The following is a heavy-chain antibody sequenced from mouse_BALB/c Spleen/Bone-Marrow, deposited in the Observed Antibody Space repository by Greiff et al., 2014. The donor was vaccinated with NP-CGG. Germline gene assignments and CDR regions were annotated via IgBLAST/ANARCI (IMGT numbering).Heavy chain of an antibody. Sequence: EVQLQQSGPELEKPGASVKISCKASGYSFTGYNMNWVKQSNGKSLEWIGNIDPHYGGTSYNQKFKDKATLTVDKSSNTAYMQLKSLTSEDSAVYYCASYGNSLGYWGQGTLVTVSA. CDR1: GYSFTGYN. J-gene: IGHJ3*01. D-gene: IGHD2-1*01. V-gene: IGHV1-39*01. CDR2: IDPHYGGT. CDR3: ASYGNSLGY.